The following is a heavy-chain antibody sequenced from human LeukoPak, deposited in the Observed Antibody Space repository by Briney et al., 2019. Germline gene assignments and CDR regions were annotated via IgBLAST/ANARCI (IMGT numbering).Heavy chain of an antibody. CDR2: ISSDGDTT. D-gene: IGHD2-21*01. V-gene: IGHV3-64D*09. Sequence: GGSLRLSCSASGFTFSSYALYWVRQAPGKGLEYVSAISSDGDTTYYADSVKGRFTISRDNSRNTLYLQMSSLRAEDTAVYYCVNIAVEYSWGQGTLVTVSS. J-gene: IGHJ4*02. CDR1: GFTFSSYA. CDR3: VNIAVEYS.